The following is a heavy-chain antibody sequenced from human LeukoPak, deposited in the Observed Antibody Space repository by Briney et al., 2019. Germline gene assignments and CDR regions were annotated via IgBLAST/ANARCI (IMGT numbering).Heavy chain of an antibody. CDR2: ISGSGGST. CDR3: AKAFSRGFWEPYYLDS. V-gene: IGHV3-23*01. D-gene: IGHD3-3*01. J-gene: IGHJ4*02. Sequence: PGGSLRLSCAASGFTFSSYAMSWVRQAPGKGLEWVSAISGSGGSTYYADSVKGRFTISRDNSKNTLYLQMNSLRAEDTAVYYCAKAFSRGFWEPYYLDSWGQETLLTASS. CDR1: GFTFSSYA.